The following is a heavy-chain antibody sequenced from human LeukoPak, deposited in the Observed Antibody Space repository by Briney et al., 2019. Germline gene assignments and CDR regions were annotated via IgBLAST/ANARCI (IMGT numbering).Heavy chain of an antibody. CDR3: ARVIGYCSGGSCYPDY. Sequence: SETLSLTCNVSGGSISSYYWSWIRQPPGKGLEWIGYIYYSGSTNYNPSLKSRVTISVDTSKNQFSLKLSSVTAADTAVYYCARVIGYCSGGSCYPDYWGQGTLVTVSS. J-gene: IGHJ4*02. CDR2: IYYSGST. D-gene: IGHD2-15*01. CDR1: GGSISSYY. V-gene: IGHV4-59*01.